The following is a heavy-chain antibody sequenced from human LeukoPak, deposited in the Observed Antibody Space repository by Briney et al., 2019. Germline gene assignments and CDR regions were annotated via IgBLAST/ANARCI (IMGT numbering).Heavy chain of an antibody. CDR2: IRYDGSNK. D-gene: IGHD2-2*01. J-gene: IGHJ4*02. Sequence: PGGSLRLSCAASGFTFSSYGMHWVRQAPGKGLEWVAFIRYDGSNKYYADSVRGRFTISRDNSKNTLYLQMNSLRAEDTAVYYCASISGDIVVVPAAIDYWGQGTLVTVSS. CDR3: ASISGDIVVVPAAIDY. V-gene: IGHV3-30*02. CDR1: GFTFSSYG.